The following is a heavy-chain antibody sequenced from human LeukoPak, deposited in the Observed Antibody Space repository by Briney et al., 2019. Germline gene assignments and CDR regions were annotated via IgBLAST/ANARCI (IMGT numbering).Heavy chain of an antibody. D-gene: IGHD6-13*01. V-gene: IGHV4-39*07. CDR3: ARVERQQRGGWFDP. CDR1: GGSISVSSFY. Sequence: SETLSLTCSVSGGSISVSSFYWAWIRQPPGKGLEWIGSIYHEGTTYYNSSLKSRISISVDTSRNQFSLNVNSVTAADTAVYFCARVERQQRGGWFDPWGQGTLVVVSS. CDR2: IYHEGTT. J-gene: IGHJ5*02.